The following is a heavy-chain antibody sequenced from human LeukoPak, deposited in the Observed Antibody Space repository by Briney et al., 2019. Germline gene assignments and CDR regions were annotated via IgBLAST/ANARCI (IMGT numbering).Heavy chain of an antibody. CDR3: ARGGDYAGRYYYYYMDV. V-gene: IGHV3-21*01. CDR2: ISSSSSYI. J-gene: IGHJ6*03. D-gene: IGHD4-17*01. CDR1: GFTFSSYS. Sequence: GGSLRLSCAASGFTFSSYSMNWVRQAPGKGLEWVSSISSSSSYIYYADSVKGRFTISRDNAKNSLYLQMNSLRAEDTAVYYCARGGDYAGRYYYYYMDVWGKGTTVTVSS.